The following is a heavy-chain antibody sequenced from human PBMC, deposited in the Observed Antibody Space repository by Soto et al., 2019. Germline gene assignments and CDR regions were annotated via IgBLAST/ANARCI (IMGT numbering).Heavy chain of an antibody. Sequence: PSETLSITCAVSGGSISSSNWWSWVRQPPGKGLEWIGEIYHSGSTNYNPSLKSRVTISVDKSKNQFSLKLSSVTAADTAVYYCERGVWNYDLVSFGWFDPWGQGTLVTVSS. CDR2: IYHSGST. CDR1: GGSISSSNW. J-gene: IGHJ5*02. V-gene: IGHV4-4*02. CDR3: ERGVWNYDLVSFGWFDP. D-gene: IGHD1-7*01.